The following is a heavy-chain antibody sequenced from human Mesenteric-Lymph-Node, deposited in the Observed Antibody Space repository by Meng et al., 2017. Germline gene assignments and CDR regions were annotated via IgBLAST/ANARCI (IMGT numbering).Heavy chain of an antibody. D-gene: IGHD3-16*01. Sequence: GGSLRLSCAASGFTFSSYGMHWVRQAPGKGLEWVAVIWYDGSNKYYADSVKGRFTISRDNSKNTLYVQMNSLRAEDTAVYYCAREGEDLLKASTKTAGVYYGMDVWGQGTTVTVSS. J-gene: IGHJ6*02. V-gene: IGHV3-33*01. CDR1: GFTFSSYG. CDR3: AREGEDLLKASTKTAGVYYGMDV. CDR2: IWYDGSNK.